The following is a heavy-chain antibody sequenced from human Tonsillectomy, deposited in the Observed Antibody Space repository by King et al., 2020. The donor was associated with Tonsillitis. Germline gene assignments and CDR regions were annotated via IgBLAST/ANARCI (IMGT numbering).Heavy chain of an antibody. CDR1: GGSISSGDYY. Sequence: QLQESGPGLVKPSQTLSLTCTVSGGSISSGDYYWSWIRQPPGKGLEWLGYIYYSGSTYYNPSLKSRVTISVDTSKNQFSLKLSSVTAADTAVYYCARTTVVTMGSDYWGQGTLVTVSS. V-gene: IGHV4-30-4*01. CDR2: IYYSGST. J-gene: IGHJ4*02. CDR3: ARTTVVTMGSDY. D-gene: IGHD4-23*01.